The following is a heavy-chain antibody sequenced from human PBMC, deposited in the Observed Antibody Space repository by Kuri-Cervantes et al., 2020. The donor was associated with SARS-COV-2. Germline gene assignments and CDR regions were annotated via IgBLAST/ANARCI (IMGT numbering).Heavy chain of an antibody. Sequence: LSLTCAASGFTFSSYEMNWVRQAPGKGLEWVSYISSSGSTIYYADSVKGRFTISRDNAKNSLYLQMNSLRAEDTAVYYCASGYILTGYYMAHYYYYGMDVWGQGTTVTVSS. CDR2: ISSSGSTI. V-gene: IGHV3-48*03. CDR3: ASGYILTGYYMAHYYYYGMDV. J-gene: IGHJ6*02. D-gene: IGHD3-9*01. CDR1: GFTFSSYE.